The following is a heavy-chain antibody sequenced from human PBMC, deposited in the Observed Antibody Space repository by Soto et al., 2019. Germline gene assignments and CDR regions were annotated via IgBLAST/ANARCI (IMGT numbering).Heavy chain of an antibody. CDR2: IKTSAGGGAT. CDR3: TTGSVEGI. V-gene: IGHV3-15*07. Sequence: EVQLVESAGGLVKPGGSLRLSCVASGFSFNEAWMNWVRQAPGQGLEWVGRIKTSAGGGATNYAAPVHGRFTISRDDSKNTLYLHMNSLRTEDTAIYYCTTGSVEGIWGQGTTVIVSS. D-gene: IGHD2-15*01. CDR1: GFSFNEAW. J-gene: IGHJ6*02.